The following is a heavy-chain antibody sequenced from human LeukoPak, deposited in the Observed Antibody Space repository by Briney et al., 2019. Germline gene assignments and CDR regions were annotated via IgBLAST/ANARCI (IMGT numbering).Heavy chain of an antibody. V-gene: IGHV4-30-2*01. CDR3: ARYFSGGQFKWFDP. D-gene: IGHD1-26*01. Sequence: SQTLSLTCAVSVDSISSGGYSWSWIRQPPGKGLEWIGYHYQGGGAYYDPSLQSRVNISVDKSKNQCSLELSSVTAADTAFYYCARYFSGGQFKWFDPWGQGTLVTVSS. CDR1: VDSISSGGYS. J-gene: IGHJ5*02. CDR2: HYQGGGA.